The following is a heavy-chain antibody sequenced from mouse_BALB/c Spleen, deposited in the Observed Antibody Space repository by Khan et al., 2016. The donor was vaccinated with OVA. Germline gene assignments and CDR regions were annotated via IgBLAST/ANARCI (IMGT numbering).Heavy chain of an antibody. D-gene: IGHD2-14*01. CDR3: ARGYDFFAY. CDR1: GYSFTAYY. V-gene: IGHV1-26*01. J-gene: IGHJ3*01. Sequence: VQLQQSGPDLVKTGASVKISCKASGYSFTAYYMNWVKLSHGKSLECTGRTNPNTDNTNYNQKFKGKAILTVDTSSSTAYMELRSLTSEDFAVYCCARGYDFFAYWGRGTLVTVSA. CDR2: TNPNTDNT.